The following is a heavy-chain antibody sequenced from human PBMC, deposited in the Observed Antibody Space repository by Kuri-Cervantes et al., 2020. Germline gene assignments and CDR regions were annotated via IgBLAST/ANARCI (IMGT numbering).Heavy chain of an antibody. V-gene: IGHV4-39*01. CDR1: GGSISSSSYY. CDR3: ARPNPVGTVGD. D-gene: IGHD5-18*01. CDR2: IYYSGST. J-gene: IGHJ6*02. Sequence: GSLRLSCTVSGGSISSSSYYWGWIRQPPGKGLEWIGSIYYSGSTYYNPSLKSRVTISVDTSKNQFSLKLSSVTAADTAVYYCARPNPVGTVGDWGQGTTVTVSS.